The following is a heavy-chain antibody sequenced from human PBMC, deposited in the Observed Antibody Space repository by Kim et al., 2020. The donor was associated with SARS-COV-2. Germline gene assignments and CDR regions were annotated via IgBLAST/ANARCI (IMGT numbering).Heavy chain of an antibody. CDR1: GGSISSYY. CDR2: IYYSGST. CDR3: ARDLGGGPVDY. V-gene: IGHV4-59*13. J-gene: IGHJ4*02. Sequence: SETLSLTCTVSGGSISSYYWSWIRQPPGKGLEWIGYIYYSGSTNYNPSLKSRVTISVDTSKNQFSLKLSSVTAADTAVYYCARDLGGGPVDYWGQGTLVTVSS. D-gene: IGHD6-25*01.